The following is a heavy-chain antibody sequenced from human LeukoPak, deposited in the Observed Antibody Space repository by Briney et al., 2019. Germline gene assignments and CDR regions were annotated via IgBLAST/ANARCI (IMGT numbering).Heavy chain of an antibody. V-gene: IGHV4-59*08. Sequence: SETLSLTCTVSGGSISGYYWSWIRQPPGKGLEWIGYIFSSGSTNYNPSLKSRVTISEDTSVNQFSLKLSSVTAADTAVYYCARHYYDRSDAYSFDYWGQGTLVTVSS. CDR3: ARHYYDRSDAYSFDY. CDR1: GGSISGYY. J-gene: IGHJ4*02. D-gene: IGHD3-22*01. CDR2: IFSSGST.